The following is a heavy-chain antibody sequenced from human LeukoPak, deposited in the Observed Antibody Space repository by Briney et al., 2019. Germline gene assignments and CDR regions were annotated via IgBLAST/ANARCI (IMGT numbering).Heavy chain of an antibody. V-gene: IGHV3-9*01. CDR1: GFTFDDYA. D-gene: IGHD6-19*01. J-gene: IGHJ4*02. CDR3: AKDRDRGWYGDFDY. Sequence: PGRSLRLSCAASGFTFDDYAMHWVRQAPGKGLEWVSGISWNNGSIGYADSVKGRFTISRDNAKNSLYLQMNSLRAEDTALYYCAKDRDRGWYGDFDYWGQGTLVTVSS. CDR2: ISWNNGSI.